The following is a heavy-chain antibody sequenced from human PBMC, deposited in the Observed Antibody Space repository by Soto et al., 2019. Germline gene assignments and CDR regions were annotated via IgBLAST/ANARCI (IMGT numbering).Heavy chain of an antibody. CDR1: GGSISSGGYS. CDR2: IYHSGST. D-gene: IGHD1-26*01. V-gene: IGHV4-30-2*01. CDR3: ARASGIVGATALDY. J-gene: IGHJ4*02. Sequence: QLPLQESGSGLVKPSQTLSLTCAVSGGSISSGGYSWSWIRQPPGKGLEWIGYIYHSGSTYYNPSLKSRVTISVDRSKNQFSLKLSSVTAADTAVYYCARASGIVGATALDYWGQGTLVTVSS.